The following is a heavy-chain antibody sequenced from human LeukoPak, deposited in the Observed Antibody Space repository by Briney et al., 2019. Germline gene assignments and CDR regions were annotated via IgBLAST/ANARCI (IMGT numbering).Heavy chain of an antibody. CDR2: LLYDGNTK. J-gene: IGHJ6*03. V-gene: IGHV3-33*01. Sequence: GGSLRLSCAASGFSLSNYGMHWVRQAPGKGLEWVAALLYDGNTKHYADSVRGRFTISRDISKNTFYVQMNSLTAEDTAVYYRARDHRPEIQYYYMDVWGKGTTVAVSS. D-gene: IGHD1-14*01. CDR3: ARDHRPEIQYYYMDV. CDR1: GFSLSNYG.